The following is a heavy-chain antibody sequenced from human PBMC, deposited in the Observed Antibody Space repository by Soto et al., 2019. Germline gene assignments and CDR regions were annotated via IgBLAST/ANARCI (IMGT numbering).Heavy chain of an antibody. J-gene: IGHJ4*02. V-gene: IGHV1-2*02. CDR3: SRGKYAYVVTDY. CDR1: GYTFTGYY. D-gene: IGHD3-16*01. Sequence: ASVKVSCKASGYTFTGYYIHWVRQAPGQGLEWMGWINPDNGGTKYAQQFQGRVTMTRDTSINTAYMWLSSLRSDETAMYYCSRGKYAYVVTDYWGQGTLVTVSS. CDR2: INPDNGGT.